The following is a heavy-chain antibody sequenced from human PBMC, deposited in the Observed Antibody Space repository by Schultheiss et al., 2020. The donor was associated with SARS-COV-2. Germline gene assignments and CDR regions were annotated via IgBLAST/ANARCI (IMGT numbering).Heavy chain of an antibody. J-gene: IGHJ4*02. CDR1: GGSISSGGYS. CDR2: IYHSGST. Sequence: SETLSLTCAVSGGSISSGGYSWSWIRQPPGKGLEWIGYIYHSGSTYYNPSLKSRVTISVDTSKNQFSLKLSSVTAADTAVYYCARVVFGSGPFYYWGQGTLVTVSS. D-gene: IGHD3-3*01. CDR3: ARVVFGSGPFYY. V-gene: IGHV4-30-2*01.